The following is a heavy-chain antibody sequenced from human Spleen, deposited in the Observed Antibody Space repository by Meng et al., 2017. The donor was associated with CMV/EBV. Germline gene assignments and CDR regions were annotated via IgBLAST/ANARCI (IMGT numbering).Heavy chain of an antibody. J-gene: IGHJ4*02. D-gene: IGHD6-13*01. V-gene: IGHV3-21*01. CDR2: ISSSSSYI. CDR1: GFTFSSYS. Sequence: GESLKISCAASGFTFSSYSMNWVRQAPGKGLEWVSSISSSSSYIYYADSVKGRFTISRDNAKNSLYLQMNSLRAEDTAVYYCARDDLAATGTNHYWGQGTLVTVSS. CDR3: ARDDLAATGTNHY.